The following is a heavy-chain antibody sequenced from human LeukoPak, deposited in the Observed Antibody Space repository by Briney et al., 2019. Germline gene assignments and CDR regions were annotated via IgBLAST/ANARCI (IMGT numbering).Heavy chain of an antibody. J-gene: IGHJ4*02. CDR2: ISSSGDII. CDR3: ARGWFDF. Sequence: GGSLRLSCAASGFTFSNYEMNWVRQAPGKGLEWVSYISSSGDIIYYAASVKGRFTISRDNAKNSLYLQMNSLRAEDTAVYYCARGWFDFWGQGTLGTVSS. V-gene: IGHV3-48*03. CDR1: GFTFSNYE.